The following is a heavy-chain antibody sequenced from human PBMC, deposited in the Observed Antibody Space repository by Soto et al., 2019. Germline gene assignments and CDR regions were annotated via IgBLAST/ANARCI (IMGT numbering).Heavy chain of an antibody. Sequence: QVQLVESGGDVVQPGRSLRLSCVASGFTFRSYGMHWVRQAPGKGLKWVAVISYDGSNKYYEESVKGRFTISRDNSKNTLFLQMNSLRGEDTALYHCAKDHKTTALSDFDSWGQGTLVTVSS. D-gene: IGHD4-4*01. J-gene: IGHJ4*02. CDR3: AKDHKTTALSDFDS. V-gene: IGHV3-30*18. CDR1: GFTFRSYG. CDR2: ISYDGSNK.